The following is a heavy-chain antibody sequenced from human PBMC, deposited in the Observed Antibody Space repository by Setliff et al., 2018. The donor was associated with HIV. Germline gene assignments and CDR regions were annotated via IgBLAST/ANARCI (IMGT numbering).Heavy chain of an antibody. D-gene: IGHD1-26*01. Sequence: GGSLRLSCATSGFTFSDYWMSWVRQAPGKGLEWVATIKKDGREKYYVDSVKGRFTISRDNARTSLYLEMTNLKVEDTAVYFSASMWKVGAWGRGTLVTVSS. CDR2: IKKDGREK. J-gene: IGHJ5*02. CDR1: GFTFSDYW. V-gene: IGHV3-7*03. CDR3: ASMWKVGA.